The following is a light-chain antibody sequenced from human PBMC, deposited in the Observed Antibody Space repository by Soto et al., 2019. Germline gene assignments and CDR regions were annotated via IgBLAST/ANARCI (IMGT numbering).Light chain of an antibody. V-gene: IGKV3-20*01. CDR1: QSVINNY. Sequence: ETLLTQSSGTLSLSPGESATLSCRASQSVINNYLAWYQQIPGQAPRLLIYGASNRATGIPDRFSGRGSGTDFTLTISIVEPEDFAVYYYQQYGSSGTFGQGTKVDIK. CDR2: GAS. CDR3: QQYGSSGT. J-gene: IGKJ1*01.